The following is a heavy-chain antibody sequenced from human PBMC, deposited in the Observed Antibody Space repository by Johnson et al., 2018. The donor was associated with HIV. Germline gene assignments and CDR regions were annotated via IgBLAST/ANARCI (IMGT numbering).Heavy chain of an antibody. CDR2: ISYDGINK. CDR3: AREGRGSSSGAFDI. D-gene: IGHD6-6*01. CDR1: GFTFSSYA. J-gene: IGHJ3*02. Sequence: QVQLVESGGGVVQPGRSLRLSCAASGFTFSSYAMHWVRQAPGKGLEWETIISYDGINKYYADSVKGRFTISRDNSKNTLYLQMNSLRAEDTAVYYCAREGRGSSSGAFDIWGQGTMVTVSS. V-gene: IGHV3-30*04.